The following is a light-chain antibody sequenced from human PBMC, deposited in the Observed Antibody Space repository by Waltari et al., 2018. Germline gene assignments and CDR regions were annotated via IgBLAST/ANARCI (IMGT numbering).Light chain of an antibody. CDR2: DVR. CDR3: NSYAGGDILYV. CDR1: GSDVGAYNF. J-gene: IGLJ1*01. V-gene: IGLV2-8*01. Sequence: QSALTQPPSASGSPGQSITISCTGTGSDVGAYNFVSWYQQHPGKAPKLIIFDVRTRPSGVPDRFSGSKARNTASLTVSGLQAEDEADYYCNSYAGGDILYVFGTGTRVTVL.